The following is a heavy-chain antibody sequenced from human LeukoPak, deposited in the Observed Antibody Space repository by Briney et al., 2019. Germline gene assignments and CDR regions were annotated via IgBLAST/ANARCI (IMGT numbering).Heavy chain of an antibody. D-gene: IGHD3-10*01. J-gene: IGHJ5*02. CDR3: ARHERMVRGVIGWFDP. CDR2: IYYSGST. V-gene: IGHV4-39*01. Sequence: SETLSLTCTVSGGSISSSSYYWGWLRQPPGKGLEWIGSIYYSGSTYYNPSLKSRVTISVDTSKNQFSLKLSSVTAADTAVYYCARHERMVRGVIGWFDPWGQGTLVTVSS. CDR1: GGSISSSSYY.